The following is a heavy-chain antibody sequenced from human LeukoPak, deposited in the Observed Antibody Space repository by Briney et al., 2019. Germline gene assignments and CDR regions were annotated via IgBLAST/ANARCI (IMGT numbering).Heavy chain of an antibody. CDR1: GGSVSSGSYY. Sequence: PSETLSLTCTVSGGSVSSGSYYWSWIRQPPGKGLEWIGYIYYSGSTNYNPSLKSRVTISIDTSKTQFSLRLSSVTAADTAVYYCARASMAAAGKYYFEYWGQGTLVTVSS. D-gene: IGHD6-13*01. V-gene: IGHV4-61*01. J-gene: IGHJ4*02. CDR3: ARASMAAAGKYYFEY. CDR2: IYYSGST.